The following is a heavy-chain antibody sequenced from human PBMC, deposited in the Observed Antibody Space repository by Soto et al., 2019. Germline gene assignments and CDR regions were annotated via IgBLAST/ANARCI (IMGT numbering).Heavy chain of an antibody. CDR3: ARDFGAHDYGDSFGL. CDR1: GFTFSSYA. CDR2: ISYDGSNK. J-gene: IGHJ2*01. Sequence: SVGGVVQPGRSLRLSCAASGFTFSSYAMHWVRQAPGKGLEWVAVISYDGSNKYYADSVKGRFTISRDNSKNTLYLQMNSLRAEDTAVYYCARDFGAHDYGDSFGLWGRGTLVTVSS. D-gene: IGHD4-17*01. V-gene: IGHV3-30-3*01.